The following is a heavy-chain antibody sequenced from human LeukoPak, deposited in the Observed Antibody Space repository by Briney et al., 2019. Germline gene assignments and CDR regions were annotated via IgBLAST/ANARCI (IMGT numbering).Heavy chain of an antibody. D-gene: IGHD5-18*01. CDR3: ARAGYSYGPVDY. CDR2: INPNSGGT. CDR1: GYTFTGYY. Sequence: ASVKVSCKASGYTFTGYYMHWVRQAPGQGLEWMGWINPNSGGTNYAQKFQGRVTMTRDMSTSTVYMELSSLRSEDTAVYYCARAGYSYGPVDYWGQGTLVTVSS. V-gene: IGHV1-2*02. J-gene: IGHJ4*02.